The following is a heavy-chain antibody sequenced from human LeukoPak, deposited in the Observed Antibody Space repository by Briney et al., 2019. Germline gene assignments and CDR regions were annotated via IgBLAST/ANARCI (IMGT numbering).Heavy chain of an antibody. V-gene: IGHV3-53*05. J-gene: IGHJ4*02. CDR2: IYSGGST. Sequence: QAGGSLRLSCAASGFTFSSYWMSWVRQAPGKGLEWVSVIYSGGSTYYADSAKGRFTISRDNSKNTLYLQMNSLGPEDTALYYCAKDFTGSSWFYFDYWGQGTLVTVSS. D-gene: IGHD6-13*01. CDR3: AKDFTGSSWFYFDY. CDR1: GFTFSSYW.